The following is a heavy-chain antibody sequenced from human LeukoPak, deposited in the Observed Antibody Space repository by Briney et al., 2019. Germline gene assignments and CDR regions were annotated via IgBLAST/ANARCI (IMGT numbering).Heavy chain of an antibody. J-gene: IGHJ4*02. V-gene: IGHV4-59*08. CDR3: ARHSNSYGDYYFDY. Sequence: SETLSLTCTVSGGSISSYYWSWIRQPPGKGLEWIGYIYYSGSTSYNPSLKSRVTISVDTSKNQFSLKLSSVTAADTAVYYCARHSNSYGDYYFDYWGQGTLVTVSS. CDR1: GGSISSYY. CDR2: IYYSGST. D-gene: IGHD4-17*01.